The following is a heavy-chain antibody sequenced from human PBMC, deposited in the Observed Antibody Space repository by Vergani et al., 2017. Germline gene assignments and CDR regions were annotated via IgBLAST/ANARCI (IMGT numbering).Heavy chain of an antibody. D-gene: IGHD3-22*01. CDR3: ARDGMYYDSSGYYYSDY. V-gene: IGHV1-18*01. CDR2: ISAYNGNT. J-gene: IGHJ4*02. CDR1: GGTFSSYA. Sequence: QVQLVQSGAEVKKPGSSVKVSCKASGGTFSSYAISWVRQAPGQGLEWMGWISAYNGNTNYAQKLQGRVTMTTDTSTSTAYMELRSLRSDDTAVYYCARDGMYYDSSGYYYSDYWGQGTLVTVSS.